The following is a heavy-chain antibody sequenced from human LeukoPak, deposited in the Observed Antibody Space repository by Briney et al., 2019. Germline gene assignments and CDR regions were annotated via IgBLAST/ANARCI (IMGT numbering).Heavy chain of an antibody. CDR3: ATAAGTITHNYFDY. V-gene: IGHV3-74*01. J-gene: IGHJ4*02. CDR2: INSDGSST. D-gene: IGHD6-13*01. Sequence: PGGSLRLSCAASGFTFSNYWMHWVRQAPGKGLVWVSRINSDGSSTSYADSVKGRFTISRDNAKNTLYLQMNSLRAEDTAVYYCATAAGTITHNYFDYWGQGTLVTVSP. CDR1: GFTFSNYW.